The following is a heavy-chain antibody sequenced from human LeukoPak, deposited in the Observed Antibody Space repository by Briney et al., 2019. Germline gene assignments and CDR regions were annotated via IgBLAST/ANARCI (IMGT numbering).Heavy chain of an antibody. Sequence: ASVKVSCKASGYTFTGYYMHWVRQAPGQGLEWMGWISAYNGNTNYAQKLQGRVTMTTDTSTSTAYMELRSLRSDDTAVYYCARVNDFWSGHDYWGQGTLVTVSS. CDR3: ARVNDFWSGHDY. V-gene: IGHV1-18*04. D-gene: IGHD3-3*01. CDR1: GYTFTGYY. CDR2: ISAYNGNT. J-gene: IGHJ4*02.